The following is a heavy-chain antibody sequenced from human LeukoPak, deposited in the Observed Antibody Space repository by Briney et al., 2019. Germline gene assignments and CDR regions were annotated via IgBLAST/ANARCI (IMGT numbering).Heavy chain of an antibody. CDR1: GGSISSYY. D-gene: IGHD3-22*01. CDR2: IYYSGST. CDR3: ASYSYYYDSSGYYYPDFDY. V-gene: IGHV4-59*01. J-gene: IGHJ4*02. Sequence: SETLSLTCTVSGGSISSYYWSWIRQPPGKGLEWIGYIYYSGSTNYNPSLKSRVTISVDTSKNQFSLKLSSVTAADTAVYYCASYSYYYDSSGYYYPDFDYWGQGTLVTVSS.